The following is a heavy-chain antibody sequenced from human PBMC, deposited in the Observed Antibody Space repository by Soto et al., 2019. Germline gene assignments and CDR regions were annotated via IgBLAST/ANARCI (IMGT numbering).Heavy chain of an antibody. CDR1: GFAFKYAR. D-gene: IGHD3-16*01. CDR2: IRSNIDGATT. V-gene: IGHV3-15*01. Sequence: PGGSLRLSCAASGFAFKYARMTWVRQAPGKGLEWVGHIRSNIDGATTAYAAPVKGRLTISRDESKNTVDLQMNSLITEDTAVYYCTTDWGSGTHYARAFDVWGPGTMVTLSS. CDR3: TTDWGSGTHYARAFDV. J-gene: IGHJ3*01.